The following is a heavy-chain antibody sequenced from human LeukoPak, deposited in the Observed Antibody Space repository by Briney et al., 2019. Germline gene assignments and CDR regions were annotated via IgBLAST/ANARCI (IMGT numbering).Heavy chain of an antibody. D-gene: IGHD3-22*01. CDR3: ARDRYYDSSGYLPMDV. CDR2: ITTDSHYI. CDR1: GFTFSSCD. J-gene: IGHJ6*02. Sequence: GGSLRLSCAASGFTFSSCDMNWVRQAPGKGLEWVSSITTDSHYIYYADSVKGRFTISRDNAKNSLYLQMNSLRAEDTAVYYCARDRYYDSSGYLPMDVWGQGTTVTVSS. V-gene: IGHV3-21*01.